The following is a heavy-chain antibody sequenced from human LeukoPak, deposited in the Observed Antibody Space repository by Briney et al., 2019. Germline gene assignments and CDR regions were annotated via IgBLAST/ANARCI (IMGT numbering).Heavy chain of an antibody. CDR3: ARSDSATLNWFDP. CDR1: GYSFTSYW. Sequence: GESLKISCKGSGYSFTSYWIAWVRQMPGKGLEWMGIIYPGDSDTRYSPSFQGQVTISADKSITTVYLQWSSLKASDTAMYFCARSDSATLNWFDPRGQGTLVTVSS. V-gene: IGHV5-51*01. CDR2: IYPGDSDT. D-gene: IGHD6-25*01. J-gene: IGHJ5*02.